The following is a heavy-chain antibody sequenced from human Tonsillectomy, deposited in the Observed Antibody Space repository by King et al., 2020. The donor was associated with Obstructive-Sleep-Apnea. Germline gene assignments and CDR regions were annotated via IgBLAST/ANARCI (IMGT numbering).Heavy chain of an antibody. CDR3: ASANCGGDCHSGYYYVRDV. CDR2: IIPMFGST. V-gene: IGHV1-69*01. CDR1: GGTLRSYA. D-gene: IGHD2-21*02. Sequence: VQLVESGAEVKKPGSSVTVSCTASGGTLRSYAISWVRQAPGQGLEWMGGIIPMFGSTNYAQKFQGRVTITADESTSTAYMELSSLRSEDTALYYCASANCGGDCHSGYYYVRDVWGQGTGVTVSS. J-gene: IGHJ6*02.